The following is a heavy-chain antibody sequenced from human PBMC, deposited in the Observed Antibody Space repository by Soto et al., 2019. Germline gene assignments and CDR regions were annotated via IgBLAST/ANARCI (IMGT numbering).Heavy chain of an antibody. J-gene: IGHJ4*02. D-gene: IGHD4-17*01. CDR2: ISAYNGNT. CDR1: GYTITSYG. CDR3: ARGGCYCDYPDY. Sequence: QVQLVQSGAEVKKPGASVKVSCKASGYTITSYGLSWVRQAPGQGLEWMGWISAYNGNTNYAQKLQGRVTMTTDTATSTAYIELRSLRSDATAVYYCARGGCYCDYPDYLGQGTLVTVSS. V-gene: IGHV1-18*01.